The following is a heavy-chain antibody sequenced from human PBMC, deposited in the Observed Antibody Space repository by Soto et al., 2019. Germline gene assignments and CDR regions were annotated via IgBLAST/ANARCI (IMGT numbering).Heavy chain of an antibody. J-gene: IGHJ3*02. D-gene: IGHD1-1*01. CDR1: GFTFDDYA. CDR2: ISWNSGSI. CDR3: AKESWNDYLRGAFDI. V-gene: IGHV3-9*01. Sequence: GGSLRLSCAASGFTFDDYAMHWVRQAPGKGLEWVSGISWNSGSIGYADSVKGRFTISRDNAKNSLYLQMNSLRAEDTALYYCAKESWNDYLRGAFDIWGQGTMVTVSS.